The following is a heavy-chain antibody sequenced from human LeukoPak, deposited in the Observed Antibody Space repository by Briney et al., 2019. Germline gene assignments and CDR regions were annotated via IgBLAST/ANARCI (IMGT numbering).Heavy chain of an antibody. CDR3: ARSGSVRIAAN. J-gene: IGHJ4*02. Sequence: PGGSLRLSCAASGFTVSSNYMSWVCQAPGKGLEWVSVIYSDGSTYYADSVKGRFTISRDNSKNTLYLQMNSLRAEDTAVYYCARSGSVRIAANWGQGTLVTVSS. CDR2: IYSDGST. V-gene: IGHV3-53*01. D-gene: IGHD6-13*01. CDR1: GFTVSSNY.